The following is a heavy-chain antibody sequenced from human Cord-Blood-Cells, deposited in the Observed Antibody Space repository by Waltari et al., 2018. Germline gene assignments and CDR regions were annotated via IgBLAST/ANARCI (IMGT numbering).Heavy chain of an antibody. CDR2: ISGSGGST. V-gene: IGHV3-23*04. CDR1: GFTFSSYA. J-gene: IGHJ6*02. D-gene: IGHD2-15*01. CDR3: AKDTDIVVVVAAIPVGGMDV. Sequence: EVQLVESGGGLVQPGGSLRLSCAASGFTFSSYAMSWVRQAPGKGLEWVSAISGSGGSTYDADSVKGRFTISRDKSKNTLYLQMNSLRAEDTAVYYCAKDTDIVVVVAAIPVGGMDVWGQGTTVTVSS.